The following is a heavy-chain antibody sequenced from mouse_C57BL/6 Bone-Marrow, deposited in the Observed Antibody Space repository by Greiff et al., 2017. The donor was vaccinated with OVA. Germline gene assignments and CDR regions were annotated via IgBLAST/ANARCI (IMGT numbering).Heavy chain of an antibody. Sequence: EVQGVESGGDLVKPGGSLKLSCAASGFTFSSYGMSWVRQTPDKRLEWVATISSGGSYTYYPDSVKGRFTISRDNAKNTLYLQMSSLKSEDTAMYYCARWLLPYFDYWGQGTTLTVSS. J-gene: IGHJ2*01. V-gene: IGHV5-6*01. CDR1: GFTFSSYG. D-gene: IGHD2-3*01. CDR2: ISSGGSYT. CDR3: ARWLLPYFDY.